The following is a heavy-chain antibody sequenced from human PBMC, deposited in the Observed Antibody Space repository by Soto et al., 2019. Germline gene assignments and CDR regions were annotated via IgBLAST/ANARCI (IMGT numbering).Heavy chain of an antibody. D-gene: IGHD3-10*01. CDR1: GGSIISYY. V-gene: IGHV4-4*07. J-gene: IGHJ6*02. CDR2: IYTSGST. CDR3: ARDDYYYGSGSLYGMDV. Sequence: SETLSLTCTVSGGSIISYYWIWIRHPSGKGLEWIGRIYTSGSTNYNPSLKSRVTMSVDTSKNQFSLKLSSVTAADTAVYYCARDDYYYGSGSLYGMDVWGQGTTVTVSS.